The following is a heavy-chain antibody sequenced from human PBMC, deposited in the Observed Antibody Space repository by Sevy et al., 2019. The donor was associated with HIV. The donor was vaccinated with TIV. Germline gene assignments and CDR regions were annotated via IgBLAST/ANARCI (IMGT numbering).Heavy chain of an antibody. D-gene: IGHD6-13*01. Sequence: GGSLRLSCAASGFTFSSHAMSWVRQAPGKGLEWVSAISGSGGSTYYADSVKGRFTISRDNSKNTLYLQMNSLRAEDTAVYYCAKVLGIAAAGYYFDYWGQGTLVTVSS. CDR2: ISGSGGST. CDR3: AKVLGIAAAGYYFDY. J-gene: IGHJ4*02. V-gene: IGHV3-23*01. CDR1: GFTFSSHA.